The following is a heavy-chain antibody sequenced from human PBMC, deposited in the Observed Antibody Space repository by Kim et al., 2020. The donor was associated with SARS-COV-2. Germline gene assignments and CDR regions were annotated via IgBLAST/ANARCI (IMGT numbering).Heavy chain of an antibody. Sequence: GGSLRLSCAASGFTFSSYAMHWVRQAPGKGLEWVAVIWYDGSNKYYADSVKGRFTISRDNSKNTLYLQMNSLRAEDTAVYYCAKEDVLLWFGELSATLPYYYGMDVWGQGTTVTVSS. V-gene: IGHV3-33*06. CDR3: AKEDVLLWFGELSATLPYYYGMDV. CDR2: IWYDGSNK. CDR1: GFTFSSYA. D-gene: IGHD3-10*01. J-gene: IGHJ6*02.